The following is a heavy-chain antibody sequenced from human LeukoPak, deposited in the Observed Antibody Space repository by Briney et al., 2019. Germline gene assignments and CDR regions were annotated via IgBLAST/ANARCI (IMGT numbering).Heavy chain of an antibody. J-gene: IGHJ4*02. CDR2: IKSKTDGGTT. CDR1: GFTFSNAW. CDR3: TTDYYDSSGFYYLGY. V-gene: IGHV3-15*07. D-gene: IGHD3-22*01. Sequence: PGGSLRLSCAASGFTFSNAWMNWVRQAPGKGLEWVGRIKSKTDGGTTDYAAPVKGRFTISRDDSKNTLYLQMNSLKTEDTAVYYCTTDYYDSSGFYYLGYWGQGTLVTVSS.